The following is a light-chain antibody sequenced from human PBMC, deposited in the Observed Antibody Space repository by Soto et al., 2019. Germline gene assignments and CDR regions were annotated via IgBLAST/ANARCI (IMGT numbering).Light chain of an antibody. CDR2: GAS. V-gene: IGKV3-20*01. CDR1: QSVSSSY. Sequence: EIVLTQSPGTLSLSPGERATLSCRASQSVSSSYLAWYQHKPGQAPRLLIYGASSRATSIPDRFSGSGSGTDFTLTISRLEPEDFAVYYCQYYGSSPRTFGQGTKLEIK. J-gene: IGKJ2*02. CDR3: QYYGSSPRT.